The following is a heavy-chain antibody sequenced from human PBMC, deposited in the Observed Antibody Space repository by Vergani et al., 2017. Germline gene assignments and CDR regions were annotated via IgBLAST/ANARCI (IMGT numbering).Heavy chain of an antibody. CDR2: IYPGNSDT. V-gene: IGHV5-51*01. D-gene: IGHD3-16*01. Sequence: EVQLVPSGAEVKKPGESLKISCKGSGYSFTSYWIGWVRQMPGKGLEWMGIIYPGNSDTRYSPSFQGQVTISADKSISTAYLQWSSLKASDTAIYYCARHGTFGGVIGQLGYWGQGTLVTVSS. CDR3: ARHGTFGGVIGQLGY. CDR1: GYSFTSYW. J-gene: IGHJ4*02.